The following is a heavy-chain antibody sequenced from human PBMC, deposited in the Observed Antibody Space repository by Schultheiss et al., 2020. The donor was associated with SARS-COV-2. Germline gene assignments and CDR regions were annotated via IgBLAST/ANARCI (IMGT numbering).Heavy chain of an antibody. Sequence: SGPTLVKPTQTLTLTCTFSGFSLSTSGVGVGWIRQPPGKALEWLALIYWDDDKRYSPSLKSRLTITKDTSKNQVVLTMTNMDPVDTATYYCVRIRWIRVDSSWDGMDVWGQGTTVTVSS. CDR3: VRIRWIRVDSSWDGMDV. CDR2: IYWDDDK. D-gene: IGHD6-13*01. J-gene: IGHJ6*02. V-gene: IGHV2-5*02. CDR1: GFSLSTSGVG.